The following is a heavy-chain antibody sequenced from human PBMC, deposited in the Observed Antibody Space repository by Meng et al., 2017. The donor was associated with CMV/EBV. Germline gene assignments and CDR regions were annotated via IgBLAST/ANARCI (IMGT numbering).Heavy chain of an antibody. CDR2: IRSKAYGGTT. D-gene: IGHD3-10*01. J-gene: IGHJ6*02. CDR3: TRDITMVRGVIGRGMDV. V-gene: IGHV3-49*04. CDR1: GFTFGDYA. Sequence: GESLKISCTASGFTFGDYAMSWVRQAPGKGLEWVGFIRSKAYGGTTEYAASVKGRFTISRDDSKSIAYLQMNSLKTEDTAVYYCTRDITMVRGVIGRGMDVWGQGTTVTGLL.